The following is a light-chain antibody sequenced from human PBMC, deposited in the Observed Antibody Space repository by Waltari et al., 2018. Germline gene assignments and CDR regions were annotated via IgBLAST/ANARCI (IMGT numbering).Light chain of an antibody. CDR2: GAS. CDR3: QQYGSSPLT. J-gene: IGKJ4*01. Sequence: GTLSLSPGERATLSCRASQSVSSSYLAWYQQKPGQAPRLLIYGASSRATGIPDRFSGSGSGTDFTLTISRLEPEDFAVYYCQQYGSSPLTFGGGTKVEIK. CDR1: QSVSSSY. V-gene: IGKV3-20*01.